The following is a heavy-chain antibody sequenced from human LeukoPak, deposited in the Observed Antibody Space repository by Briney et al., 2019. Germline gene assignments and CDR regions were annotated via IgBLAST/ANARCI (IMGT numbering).Heavy chain of an antibody. D-gene: IGHD5-24*01. CDR3: ARIRDGYNDAYDI. V-gene: IGHV1-8*02. CDR1: GYTFTNYD. J-gene: IGHJ3*02. Sequence: ASVKVSCEASGYTFTNYDINWVRQATGQGLEWMGWMNPNSGNTGYGQNFQGRVTMTRDTSTSTVYMELSSLRSEDTAIYYCARIRDGYNDAYDIWGQGTVVTVPS. CDR2: MNPNSGNT.